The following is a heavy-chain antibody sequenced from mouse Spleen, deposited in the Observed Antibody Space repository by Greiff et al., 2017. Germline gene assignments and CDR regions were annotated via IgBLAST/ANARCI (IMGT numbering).Heavy chain of an antibody. J-gene: IGHJ1*01. CDR2: ISNLAYSI. CDR3: ARQGLTDGYFDV. V-gene: IGHV5-15*04. D-gene: IGHD2-2*01. Sequence: EVMLVESGGGLVKPGGSLKLSCAASGFTFSDYGMAWVRQAPGKGPEWVAFISNLAYSIYYADTVTGRFTISRENAKNTLYLEMSSLRSEDTAMYYCARQGLTDGYFDVWGAGTTVTVSS. CDR1: GFTFSDYG.